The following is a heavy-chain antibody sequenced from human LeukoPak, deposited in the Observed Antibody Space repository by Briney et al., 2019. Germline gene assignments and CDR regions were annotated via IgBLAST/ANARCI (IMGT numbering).Heavy chain of an antibody. Sequence: PGGSLRLSCAGSGSTFTRHTMIWVRQAPGKGLEWISYISSGSDTIYYADSVKGRFTVSRDNAKTSLYLKMSSLRVEDTAVYFCAREYAGRAGFDSWGQGAMVTVAS. J-gene: IGHJ4*02. D-gene: IGHD2-2*01. V-gene: IGHV3-48*01. CDR1: GSTFTRHT. CDR3: AREYAGRAGFDS. CDR2: ISSGSDTI.